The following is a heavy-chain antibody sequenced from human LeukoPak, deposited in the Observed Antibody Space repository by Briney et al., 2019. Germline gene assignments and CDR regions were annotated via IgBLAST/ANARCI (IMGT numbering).Heavy chain of an antibody. CDR2: IYSSGYT. CDR3: ARDLSPEYCSSTSCYRSWFDP. CDR1: GGAIRSHY. D-gene: IGHD2-2*01. J-gene: IGHJ5*02. V-gene: IGHV4-4*07. Sequence: SETLSLTCTVSGGAIRSHYWNWIRQPAGKGLEWIGRIYSSGYTNDNPFLKSRITMSVDMSKNQFSLRLNSVTAADTAVYYCARDLSPEYCSSTSCYRSWFDPWGQGTLVTVSS.